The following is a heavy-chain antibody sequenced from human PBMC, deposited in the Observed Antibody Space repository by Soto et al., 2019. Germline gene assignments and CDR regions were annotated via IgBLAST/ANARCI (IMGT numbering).Heavy chain of an antibody. CDR1: GGSIRGYS. Sequence: ETLSLSCPVSGGSIRGYSWSRIRQSPGKGLEYIGYISNSGSTNYNPSLKTRLTISVDTSKNQFSLKLRSLTAADTAVYYCARDVLGYCTSTSCFYGLDVWGQGTTVTVSS. CDR3: ARDVLGYCTSTSCFYGLDV. V-gene: IGHV4-59*01. J-gene: IGHJ6*02. CDR2: ISNSGST. D-gene: IGHD2-2*01.